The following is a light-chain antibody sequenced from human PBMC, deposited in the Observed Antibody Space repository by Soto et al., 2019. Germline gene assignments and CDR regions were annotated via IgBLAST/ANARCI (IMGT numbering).Light chain of an antibody. Sequence: EIVMTQSPVTLSVSPGEGATLSCRASQSVSRNLAWYQQDPGQAPRLLIYDASVRATGIPVRFSGSGSGTDFTLTISSLQSEDFAIYFCQQYKDWPRTFGQGTKVEIK. CDR3: QQYKDWPRT. CDR1: QSVSRN. V-gene: IGKV3-15*01. CDR2: DAS. J-gene: IGKJ1*01.